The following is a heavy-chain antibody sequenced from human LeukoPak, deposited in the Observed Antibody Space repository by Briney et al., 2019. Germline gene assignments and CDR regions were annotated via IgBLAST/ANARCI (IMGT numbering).Heavy chain of an antibody. CDR1: GFTVSSNY. Sequence: GGSLRLSCAASGFTVSSNYMSWVRQAPGKGLEWVSVIYSGGSTYYADSVKGRFTISRDNSKNTLDLQMNSLRADDTAVYFCAKGASGYSSGWYVDSWGQGTLVTVSS. CDR3: AKGASGYSSGWYVDS. D-gene: IGHD6-19*01. CDR2: IYSGGST. V-gene: IGHV3-66*01. J-gene: IGHJ4*02.